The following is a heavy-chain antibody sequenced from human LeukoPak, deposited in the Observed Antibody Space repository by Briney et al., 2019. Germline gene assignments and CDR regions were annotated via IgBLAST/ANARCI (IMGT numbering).Heavy chain of an antibody. J-gene: IGHJ3*02. V-gene: IGHV3-30*03. CDR2: IQSDGSKE. Sequence: GGSLRLSCAASGFTFSSYGMHWVRQAPGKGLEWVAAIQSDGSKEYYADSVKGRFTISRDNSKNTVYVQMSSLRPEDTAVYYSTRDRCYDSSGHQAAFDIWGQGTMVTVSS. D-gene: IGHD3-22*01. CDR3: TRDRCYDSSGHQAAFDI. CDR1: GFTFSSYG.